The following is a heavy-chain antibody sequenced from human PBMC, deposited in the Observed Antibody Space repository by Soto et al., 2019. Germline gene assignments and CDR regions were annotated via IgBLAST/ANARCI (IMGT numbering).Heavy chain of an antibody. J-gene: IGHJ4*02. Sequence: VQLLESGGGLIQPGGSLRLSCAASGFTFSYGIHWLRQAPGKGLEWVAYISYDSSNKFYGDSVKGRFTISRDNSKNTQFLQMNSLRAEDTAVYXXAXXXXXYCSGNTCDDYWGQGTLVAVSS. CDR3: AXXXXXYCSGNTCDDY. CDR1: GFTFSYG. V-gene: IGHV3-30*03. CDR2: ISYDSSNK. D-gene: IGHD2-15*01.